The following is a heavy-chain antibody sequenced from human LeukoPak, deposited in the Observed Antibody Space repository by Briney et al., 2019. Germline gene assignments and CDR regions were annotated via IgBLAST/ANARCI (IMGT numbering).Heavy chain of an antibody. CDR2: IYYSGST. D-gene: IGHD3-10*01. CDR1: GGSISSYY. J-gene: IGHJ4*02. CDR3: ARDSKGSGSYSDDFDY. V-gene: IGHV4-59*12. Sequence: SETLSLTCTVSGGSISSYYWSWIRQPPGKGLEWIGYIYYSGSTYYNPSLKSRVTISVDTSKNQFSLKLSSVTAADTAVYYCARDSKGSGSYSDDFDYWGQRTLVTVSS.